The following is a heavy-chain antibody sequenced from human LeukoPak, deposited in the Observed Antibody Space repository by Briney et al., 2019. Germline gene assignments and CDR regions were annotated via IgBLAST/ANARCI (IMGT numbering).Heavy chain of an antibody. CDR1: GFTFSSYA. D-gene: IGHD5-18*01. CDR2: ISYDGSNK. Sequence: PGGSLRLSCAASGFTFSSYAMHWVRQAPGKGLEWVAVISYDGSNKYYADSVKGRFTISRDNARTSLYLQMDSLRVDDTAVYFCARENGYRLDYWGQGSLVSVSS. J-gene: IGHJ4*02. CDR3: ARENGYRLDY. V-gene: IGHV3-30-3*01.